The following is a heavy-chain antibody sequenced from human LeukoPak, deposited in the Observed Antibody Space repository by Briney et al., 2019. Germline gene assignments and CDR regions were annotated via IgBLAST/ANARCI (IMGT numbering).Heavy chain of an antibody. CDR2: IYYSGST. D-gene: IGHD7-27*01. V-gene: IGHV4-39*01. J-gene: IGHJ4*02. Sequence: SETLSLTCTVSGGSISSSSYYWGWIRQPPGKGLEWIGSIYYSGSTYYNPSLKSRVTISVDTSKNQFSLKLSSVTAADTAVYYCARRTSWGRDFDYWGQGTLVTVSS. CDR1: GGSISSSSYY. CDR3: ARRTSWGRDFDY.